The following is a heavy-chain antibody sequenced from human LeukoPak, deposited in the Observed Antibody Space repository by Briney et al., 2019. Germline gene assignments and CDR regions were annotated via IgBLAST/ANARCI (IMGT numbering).Heavy chain of an antibody. CDR1: GFTFSNFG. CDR3: ASGSSGWYGEI. D-gene: IGHD6-19*01. CDR2: ISYDGKDK. V-gene: IGHV3-33*08. J-gene: IGHJ4*02. Sequence: GGSLRLSCATSGFTFSNFGMNWVRQAPGKGLQWVAFISYDGKDKYYSDSVKGRITISRDNSKSTLYLQMNSLRAEDTAVYHCASGSSGWYGEIWGQGTLVTVSS.